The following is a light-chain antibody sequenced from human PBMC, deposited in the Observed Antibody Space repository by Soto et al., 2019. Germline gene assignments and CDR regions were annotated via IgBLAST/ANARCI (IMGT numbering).Light chain of an antibody. CDR1: QSISSW. CDR3: QQYNSYST. Sequence: DIQMTQSPSTLSASVGDRVTITCRASQSISSWLAWYQQKPGKAPKLLIYDASSLESGVPSRFSGSGSGTEFTLTNNSLQPDDFAAYYCQQYNSYSTFGQGTKVEIK. CDR2: DAS. V-gene: IGKV1-5*01. J-gene: IGKJ1*01.